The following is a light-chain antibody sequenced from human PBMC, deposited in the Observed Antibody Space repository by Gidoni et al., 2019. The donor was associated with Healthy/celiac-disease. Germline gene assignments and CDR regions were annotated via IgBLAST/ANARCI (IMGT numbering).Light chain of an antibody. J-gene: IGKJ4*01. CDR2: AAS. Sequence: DMQMTQSPSSLSAYVVDRVTITCRASQSSSRYLNWYQQKPGKAPKLLIYAASIFLSGVPSRFSGSGSGTDFTLTISSLQPEDFATYYCQQSYSTPLTFGGGTKVEIK. CDR1: QSSSRY. CDR3: QQSYSTPLT. V-gene: IGKV1-39*01.